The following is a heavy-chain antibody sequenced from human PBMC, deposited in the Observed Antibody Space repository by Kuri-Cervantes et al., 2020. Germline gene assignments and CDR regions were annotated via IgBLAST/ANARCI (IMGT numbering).Heavy chain of an antibody. V-gene: IGHV4-30-2*01. CDR2: IYHSGST. J-gene: IGHJ3*02. Sequence: LRLSCAVSGGSISSGGYSWSWIRQPPGKGLEWIGYIYHSGSTYYNPSLKSRVTISVDRSKNQFSLKLSSVTAADTAVYYCARVLSGCDAFDIWGQGTMVTVSS. CDR1: GGSISSGGYS. D-gene: IGHD1-26*01. CDR3: ARVLSGCDAFDI.